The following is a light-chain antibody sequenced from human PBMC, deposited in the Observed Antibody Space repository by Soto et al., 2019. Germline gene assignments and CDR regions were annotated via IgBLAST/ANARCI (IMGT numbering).Light chain of an antibody. CDR3: KQYNNWPT. Sequence: EIVVTQSPATMSLSPGERATLSCRASQSVSSYLAWYQQKPGQAPRVLIYGASTRATGIPASFSGSGSGTEFTLTIRSLQSEDFAVYYCKQYNNWPTFGQGTKVDIK. V-gene: IGKV3D-15*01. CDR2: GAS. J-gene: IGKJ1*01. CDR1: QSVSSY.